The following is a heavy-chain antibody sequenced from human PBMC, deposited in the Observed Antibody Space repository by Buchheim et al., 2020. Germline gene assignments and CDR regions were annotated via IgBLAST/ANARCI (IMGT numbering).Heavy chain of an antibody. CDR3: ARVRRYYGSGSYIGNGMDV. CDR2: ISSSGSTI. V-gene: IGHV3-48*03. D-gene: IGHD3-10*01. CDR1: GFTFSSYE. Sequence: VQLVESGGGVVQPGRSLRLSCAASGFTFSSYEMNWVRQAPGKGLEWVSYISSSGSTIYYADSVKGRFTISRDNAKNSLYLQMNSLRAEDTAVYYCARVRRYYGSGSYIGNGMDVWGQGTT. J-gene: IGHJ6*02.